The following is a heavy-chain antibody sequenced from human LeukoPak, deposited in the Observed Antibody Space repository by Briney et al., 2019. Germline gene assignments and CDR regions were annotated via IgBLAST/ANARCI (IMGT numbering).Heavy chain of an antibody. CDR2: ISGSGLST. CDR1: GFTFSNYA. D-gene: IGHD1-26*01. Sequence: GGSLRLSCEASGFTFSNYAMGWVRQAPGKGLEWVSAISGSGLSTYYADSVKGRFTISRDNSKNTLYLQMNSLRAEDTGVYYCARGHTLSAFDYWGQGTLVTVSS. V-gene: IGHV3-23*01. CDR3: ARGHTLSAFDY. J-gene: IGHJ4*02.